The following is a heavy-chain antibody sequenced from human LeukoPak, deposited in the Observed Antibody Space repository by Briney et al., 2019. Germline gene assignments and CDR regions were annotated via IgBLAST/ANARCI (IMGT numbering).Heavy chain of an antibody. V-gene: IGHV3-23*01. CDR2: ISGSGGST. Sequence: GGSLRLSCAASGFTFSSYAMSWVRQAPGKGLEWVSGISGSGGSTYYADSVKGRFTISRDNSKNMLYLQMNSLRVEDMAVYYCAKGLGSNWYYFDYWGQGTLVTVSS. CDR1: GFTFSSYA. J-gene: IGHJ4*02. CDR3: AKGLGSNWYYFDY. D-gene: IGHD6-13*01.